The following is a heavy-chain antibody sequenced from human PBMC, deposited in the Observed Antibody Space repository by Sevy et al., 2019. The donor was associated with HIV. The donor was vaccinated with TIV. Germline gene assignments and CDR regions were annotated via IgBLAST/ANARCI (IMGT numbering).Heavy chain of an antibody. CDR3: ARDCSSTSCPYYYYGMDV. Sequence: ASVKVSCKASGYTFTSYGISWVRQAPGQGLEWMGWISAYNGNTNYAQKLQGRVTMTTDTSTSTAYMELRSLRSDDTAVYYCARDCSSTSCPYYYYGMDVWGQGTTVTVS. CDR2: ISAYNGNT. J-gene: IGHJ6*02. D-gene: IGHD2-2*01. CDR1: GYTFTSYG. V-gene: IGHV1-18*01.